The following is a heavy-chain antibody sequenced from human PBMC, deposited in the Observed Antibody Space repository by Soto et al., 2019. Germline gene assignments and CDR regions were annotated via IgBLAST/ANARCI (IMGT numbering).Heavy chain of an antibody. CDR2: ISWDGGST. CDR1: VFTFDDYT. J-gene: IGHJ4*02. D-gene: IGHD6-13*01. Sequence: PGGSLRLSCAASVFTFDDYTMHWVRQAPGKGLEWVSLISWDGGSTYYADSVKGRFTISRDNSKNSLYLQMNSLRTEDTALYYCAKEAAAGIDYWGQGTLVTVSS. V-gene: IGHV3-43*01. CDR3: AKEAAAGIDY.